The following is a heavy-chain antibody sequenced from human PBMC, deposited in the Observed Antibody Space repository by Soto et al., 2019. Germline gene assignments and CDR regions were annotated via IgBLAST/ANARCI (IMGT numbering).Heavy chain of an antibody. CDR1: AFTFNNYA. CDR3: AKSRYSDSSGDFYDY. CDR2: IGGSGRTT. D-gene: IGHD3-22*01. J-gene: IGHJ4*02. Sequence: GGSLRLSCAASAFTFNNYAMSWVRQAPGKGLEWVSGIGGSGRTTYYADSVKGRFTISRDNANNTLFLQMNSLRAENTAVYYCAKSRYSDSSGDFYDYWGEGTLVTVSS. V-gene: IGHV3-23*01.